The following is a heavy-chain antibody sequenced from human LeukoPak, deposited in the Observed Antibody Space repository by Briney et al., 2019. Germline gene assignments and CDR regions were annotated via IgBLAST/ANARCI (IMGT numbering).Heavy chain of an antibody. Sequence: ASVKVSCTASGYTFTSYGISWVRQAPGQGLEWMGWISAYNGNTNYAQKLQGRVTMTTDTSTSTAYMELRSLRSDDTAVYYCARDLEYYDFWSGYPRIWFDPWGQGTLVTVSS. CDR1: GYTFTSYG. CDR3: ARDLEYYDFWSGYPRIWFDP. J-gene: IGHJ5*02. CDR2: ISAYNGNT. V-gene: IGHV1-18*01. D-gene: IGHD3-3*01.